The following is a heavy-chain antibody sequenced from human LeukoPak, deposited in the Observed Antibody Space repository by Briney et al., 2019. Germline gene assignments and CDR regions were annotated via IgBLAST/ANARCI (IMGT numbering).Heavy chain of an antibody. CDR2: ISYSGIS. J-gene: IGHJ3*02. Sequence: SETLSLTCTVSGGSISTTSYYWGCIRQPPGKGLEWIGTISYSGISYYNPSLESRVTISVDTSKNHFSLRVSPVTAADTAVYYCARRRLGHAFDIWGQGTMVTVSS. D-gene: IGHD2-21*01. CDR1: GGSISTTSYY. V-gene: IGHV4-39*02. CDR3: ARRRLGHAFDI.